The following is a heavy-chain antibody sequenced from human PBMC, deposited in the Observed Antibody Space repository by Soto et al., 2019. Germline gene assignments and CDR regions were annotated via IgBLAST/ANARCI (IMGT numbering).Heavy chain of an antibody. CDR2: ISYDGSNK. Sequence: QVQLVESGGGVVQPGRSLRLSCAASGFTFSSYGMHWVRQAPGKGLEWVAVISYDGSNKYYADSVKARFTISRDNSKNTLYLQMNSLRAEDTAVYYCANSDDYYDSSGAPGDYWGQGTLVTVSS. CDR1: GFTFSSYG. D-gene: IGHD3-22*01. CDR3: ANSDDYYDSSGAPGDY. V-gene: IGHV3-30*18. J-gene: IGHJ4*02.